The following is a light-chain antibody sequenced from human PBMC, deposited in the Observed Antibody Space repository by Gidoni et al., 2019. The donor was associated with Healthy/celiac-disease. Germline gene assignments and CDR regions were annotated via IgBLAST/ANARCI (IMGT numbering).Light chain of an antibody. CDR1: QSVSSSY. CDR3: QQYGSSPRT. CDR2: GAS. V-gene: IGKV3-20*01. J-gene: IGKJ2*01. Sequence: EIVLTQPPGTLSLSPGERAPLARRASQSVSSSYLAWYQQKPGQPPRLLIYGASSRATGIPDRFSGSGSGTDFTLTISRLEPEDVAVYYCQQYGSSPRTFGQGTKLEIK.